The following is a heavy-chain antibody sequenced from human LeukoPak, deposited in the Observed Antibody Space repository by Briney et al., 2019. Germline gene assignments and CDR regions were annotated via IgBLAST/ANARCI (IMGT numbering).Heavy chain of an antibody. CDR3: ARDYSTPLVQLEHRYSAYYYYYYMDV. J-gene: IGHJ6*03. Sequence: PSETLSLTCTVSGGSISSYYWSWIRQPAGKGLEWIGRIYTSGSTNYNPSLKSRVTMSVDTSKNQFSLKLSSVTAVDTAVYYCARDYSTPLVQLEHRYSAYYYYYYMDVWGKGTTVTVSS. V-gene: IGHV4-4*07. D-gene: IGHD1-1*01. CDR1: GGSISSYY. CDR2: IYTSGST.